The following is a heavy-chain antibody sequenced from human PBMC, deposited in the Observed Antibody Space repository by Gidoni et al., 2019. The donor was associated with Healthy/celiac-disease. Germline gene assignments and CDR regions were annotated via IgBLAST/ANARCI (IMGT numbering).Heavy chain of an antibody. D-gene: IGHD2-8*01. CDR1: GYTFTSYA. CDR3: AREKLSGRVVLFYYGMDV. V-gene: IGHV1-3*01. Sequence: QVQLVQSGAEVKKPGSSVQVSCKASGYTFTSYAMHWVSQAPGQRLEWMGWINAGNGKTKYAQKFQGRVTITRDTSASTAYMELSRLRSEDTAVYYCAREKLSGRVVLFYYGMDVWGQGTTVTVSS. CDR2: INAGNGKT. J-gene: IGHJ6*02.